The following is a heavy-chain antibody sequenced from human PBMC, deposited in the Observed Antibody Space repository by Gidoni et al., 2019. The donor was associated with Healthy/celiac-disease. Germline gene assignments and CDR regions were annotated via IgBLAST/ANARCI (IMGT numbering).Heavy chain of an antibody. D-gene: IGHD3-3*01. CDR1: GGSISSSSYY. J-gene: IGHJ5*02. V-gene: IGHV4-39*01. CDR3: ARLGSITIFGKQTRWFDP. Sequence: QLQLQESDPGLVKPSETLSLTCTVSGGSISSSSYYWGWIRQPPGKGLEWIGSIYYSGSTYYNPSLKSRVTISVDTSKNQFSLKLSSVTAADTAVYYCARLGSITIFGKQTRWFDPWGQGTLVTVSS. CDR2: IYYSGST.